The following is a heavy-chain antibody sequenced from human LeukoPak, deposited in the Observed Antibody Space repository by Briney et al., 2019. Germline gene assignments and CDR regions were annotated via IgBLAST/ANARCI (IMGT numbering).Heavy chain of an antibody. J-gene: IGHJ3*02. CDR3: ARQRDYGDSPDAFDI. Sequence: GEPLKISCKGSGYSFTSYWIGWVRQMPGKGLEWMWIIYPGDSDTRYSPSFQGQVTISADKSISTAYLQWSSLKASDTAMYYCARQRDYGDSPDAFDIWGQGTMVTVSS. D-gene: IGHD4-17*01. V-gene: IGHV5-51*01. CDR2: IYPGDSDT. CDR1: GYSFTSYW.